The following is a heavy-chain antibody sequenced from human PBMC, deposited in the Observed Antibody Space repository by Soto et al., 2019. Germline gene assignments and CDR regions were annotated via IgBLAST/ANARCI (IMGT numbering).Heavy chain of an antibody. Sequence: SETLSLTCAVDGGSFSGYYWSWIGQPPGKGLEWIGEINHSGSTNYNPSLKSRVTISVDTSKNQFSLKLSSVTAADTAVYYCARGGIVVVVAATNNWFDPWGQGTLVTVS. CDR1: GGSFSGYY. J-gene: IGHJ5*02. D-gene: IGHD2-15*01. CDR3: ARGGIVVVVAATNNWFDP. V-gene: IGHV4-34*01. CDR2: INHSGST.